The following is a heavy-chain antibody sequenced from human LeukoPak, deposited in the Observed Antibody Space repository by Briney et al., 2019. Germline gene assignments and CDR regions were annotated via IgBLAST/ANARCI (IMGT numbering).Heavy chain of an antibody. CDR2: ISGSGGST. Sequence: PGGSLRLSCAASGFTFDDYGMSWVRQAPGKGLEWVSAISGSGGSTYYADSVKGRFTISRDNSKNTLYLQMNSLGAEDTAVYYCAKGRYSGYDYVDYWGQGTLVTVSS. V-gene: IGHV3-23*01. D-gene: IGHD5-12*01. CDR3: AKGRYSGYDYVDY. CDR1: GFTFDDYG. J-gene: IGHJ4*02.